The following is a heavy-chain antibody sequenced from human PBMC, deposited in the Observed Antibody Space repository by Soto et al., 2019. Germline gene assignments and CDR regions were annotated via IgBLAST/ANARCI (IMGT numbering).Heavy chain of an antibody. CDR2: IIPIFGTA. J-gene: IGHJ6*02. CDR3: ARGIVVVPAAIGAKSYYYYYGMDV. CDR1: GGTFSSYA. Sequence: SVKVSCKASGGTFSSYAISWVRQAPGQGLEWMGGIIPIFGTANYAQKFQGRVTITADESTSTAYMELSSLRSEDTAVYYCARGIVVVPAAIGAKSYYYYYGMDVWGQGTTVTVSS. D-gene: IGHD2-2*01. V-gene: IGHV1-69*13.